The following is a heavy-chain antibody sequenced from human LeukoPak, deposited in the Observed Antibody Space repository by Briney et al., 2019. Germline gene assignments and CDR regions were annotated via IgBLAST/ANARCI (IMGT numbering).Heavy chain of an antibody. CDR2: ISTSGVST. D-gene: IGHD1-26*01. CDR1: GFTFSSYA. V-gene: IGHV3-23*01. Sequence: GGSLRVSCAASGFTFSSYAMTWVRQAPGKGLEWVSSISTSGVSTNYAVSVKGRFTISRDNSKTMVYLQMNSLRAEDTAVYYCAKNTSGTYLDYWGQGILVTVSS. J-gene: IGHJ4*02. CDR3: AKNTSGTYLDY.